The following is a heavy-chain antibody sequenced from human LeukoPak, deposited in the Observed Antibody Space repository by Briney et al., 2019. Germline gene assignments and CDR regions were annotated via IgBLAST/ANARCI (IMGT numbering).Heavy chain of an antibody. CDR2: ISWNSGSI. D-gene: IGHD6-13*01. CDR3: ASSLAAAGYWYFDL. J-gene: IGHJ2*01. V-gene: IGHV3-9*01. CDR1: GFTFDDYA. Sequence: SLRLSCAASGFTFDDYAMHWVRQAPGKGLEWVSGISWNSGSIGYADSVKGRFTISRDNAKNSLYLQMNSLRAEDTAVYYCASSLAAAGYWYFDLWGRGTLVTVSS.